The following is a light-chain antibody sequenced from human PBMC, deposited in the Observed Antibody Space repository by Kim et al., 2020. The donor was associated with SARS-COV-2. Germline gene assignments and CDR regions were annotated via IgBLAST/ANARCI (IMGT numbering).Light chain of an antibody. V-gene: IGKV3-20*01. J-gene: IGKJ1*01. CDR3: WQDSRSPWT. Sequence: EIVLTQYQGTLSLSPGERATLSCRASQSVSHSYLAWYQQKPGQAHRLLIYGSSSRATGIPDRFSGSGSGTDFTLTISRLEPEDFAVYYCWQDSRSPWTFGQGTKVDI. CDR2: GSS. CDR1: QSVSHSY.